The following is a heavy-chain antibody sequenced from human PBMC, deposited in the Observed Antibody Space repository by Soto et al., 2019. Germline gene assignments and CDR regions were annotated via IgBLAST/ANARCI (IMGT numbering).Heavy chain of an antibody. Sequence: GGSLRLSCAASGFTFSSYAMSWVRQAPGKGLEWVSAISGSGDSTYYADSVKGRFTISRDNSKNTLYLQMNSLRAEDTAVYYCAKDPGGWDMIVVVITHEYWGQGTLVTVSS. CDR1: GFTFSSYA. CDR3: AKDPGGWDMIVVVITHEY. CDR2: ISGSGDST. D-gene: IGHD3-22*01. V-gene: IGHV3-23*01. J-gene: IGHJ4*02.